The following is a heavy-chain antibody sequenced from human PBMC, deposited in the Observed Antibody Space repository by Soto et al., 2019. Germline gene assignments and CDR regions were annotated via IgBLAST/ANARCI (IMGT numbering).Heavy chain of an antibody. V-gene: IGHV3-15*07. CDR2: IKSKTDGGTT. Sequence: EVQLVESGGGLVKPGGSLRLSCAASGFTFSNAWMNWVRQAPGKGLAWVGRIKSKTDGGTTDYAAPVKGRFTISRDDSKNTLYLQMNSLKTEDTAVYYCTTDGGYYDSSGYYATLGLFIWVQGTMVIVSS. CDR3: TTDGGYYDSSGYYATLGLFI. J-gene: IGHJ3*02. CDR1: GFTFSNAW. D-gene: IGHD3-22*01.